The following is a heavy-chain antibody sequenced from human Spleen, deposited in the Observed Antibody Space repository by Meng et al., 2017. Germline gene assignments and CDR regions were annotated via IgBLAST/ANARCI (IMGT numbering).Heavy chain of an antibody. J-gene: IGHJ6*02. CDR3: ARQGSSSFMTYYYYGMDV. D-gene: IGHD6-13*01. Sequence: GESLKISCAASGFTFSSYEMNWVRQAPGKGLEWVSYISSSGSTIYYADSVKGRFTISRDNAKNSLYLQMNSLRAEDTAVYYCARQGSSSFMTYYYYGMDVWGQGTTVTVSS. CDR1: GFTFSSYE. V-gene: IGHV3-48*03. CDR2: ISSSGSTI.